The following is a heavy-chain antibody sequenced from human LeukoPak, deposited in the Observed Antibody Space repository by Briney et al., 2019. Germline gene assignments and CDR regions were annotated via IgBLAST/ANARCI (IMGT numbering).Heavy chain of an antibody. D-gene: IGHD6-13*01. J-gene: IGHJ6*02. Sequence: SETLSLTCTVSGGSISSYYWSWIRQPAGKGLEWIGRIYTSGSTNYNPSLKSRVTMSVDTSKNQFSLKLSSVTAVDTAVYYCARELSSSWYSYYYYGMDVWGQGTTVTVSS. CDR1: GGSISSYY. V-gene: IGHV4-4*07. CDR3: ARELSSSWYSYYYYGMDV. CDR2: IYTSGST.